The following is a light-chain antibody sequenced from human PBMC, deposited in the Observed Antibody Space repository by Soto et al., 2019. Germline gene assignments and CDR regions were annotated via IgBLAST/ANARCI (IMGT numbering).Light chain of an antibody. Sequence: DIQMTQSPSTLSASVGDRVTITCRASQSISNCVAWYQQKPGKAPKLLIYSASSLDSGVPARFSGSGSGTEFTLPINSLQPDDFAIYYCQQYNSYSPRLTFGGGTKVETK. CDR1: QSISNC. V-gene: IGKV1-5*03. CDR2: SAS. J-gene: IGKJ4*01. CDR3: QQYNSYSPRLT.